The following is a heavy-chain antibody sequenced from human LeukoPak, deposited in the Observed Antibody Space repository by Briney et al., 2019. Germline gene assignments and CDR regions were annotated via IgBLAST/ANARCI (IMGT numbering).Heavy chain of an antibody. CDR2: ISYDGSNK. D-gene: IGHD2-2*01. V-gene: IGHV3-30-3*01. J-gene: IGHJ5*02. Sequence: GGSLSLSCAASGFTFSSYAMHWVRQAPGKGLEWVAVISYDGSNKYYADSVKGRFTISRDNSKNTLYLQMNSLRAEDTAVYYCASLGSIVVVPAPGWFDPWGQGTLVTVSS. CDR3: ASLGSIVVVPAPGWFDP. CDR1: GFTFSSYA.